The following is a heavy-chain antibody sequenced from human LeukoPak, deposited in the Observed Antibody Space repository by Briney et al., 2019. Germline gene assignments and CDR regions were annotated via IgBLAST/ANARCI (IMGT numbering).Heavy chain of an antibody. CDR1: GYTFTSYG. J-gene: IGHJ4*02. Sequence: ASVKVSCKASGYTFTSYGISWVRQAPGQGLEWMGWISAYNGNTNYAQKLQGRVTMTTDTSTSTAYMELRSLRSDDTAVYYCASRLMPVTTSDYWGQGTLVTVSS. CDR2: ISAYNGNT. D-gene: IGHD4-17*01. CDR3: ASRLMPVTTSDY. V-gene: IGHV1-18*01.